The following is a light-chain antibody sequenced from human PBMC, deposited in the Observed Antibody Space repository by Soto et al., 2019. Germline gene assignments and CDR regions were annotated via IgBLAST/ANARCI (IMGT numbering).Light chain of an antibody. CDR1: QNINNY. CDR3: QQYENLPT. Sequence: DIQMAQSPSSLSASLGDRFTITCQASQNINNYLSWYQQKPGRAPKLLIYDASNLEAGVPSRFRGSGSGTDFTFTISRLQPEDIATYYCQQYENLPTFGQGTLLEIK. CDR2: DAS. V-gene: IGKV1-33*01. J-gene: IGKJ5*01.